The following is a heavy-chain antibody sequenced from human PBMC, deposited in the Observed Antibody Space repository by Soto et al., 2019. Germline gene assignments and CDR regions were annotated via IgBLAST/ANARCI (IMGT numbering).Heavy chain of an antibody. V-gene: IGHV3-23*01. CDR3: AKDRPSNSSRIWYYYYGMDV. CDR2: ISGSGGST. J-gene: IGHJ6*02. D-gene: IGHD6-13*01. CDR1: GFTFSSYS. Sequence: EVQLLESGGGLVQPGGSLRLSCAASGFTFSSYSMSWVRQAPGKGLEWVSAISGSGGSTYYADSVKGRFTISRDNSKNTLYLQMNSLRDEDTAVYYCAKDRPSNSSRIWYYYYGMDVWGQGTTVTVSS.